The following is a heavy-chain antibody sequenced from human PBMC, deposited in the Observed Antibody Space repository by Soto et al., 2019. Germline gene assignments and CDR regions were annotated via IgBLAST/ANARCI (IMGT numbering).Heavy chain of an antibody. D-gene: IGHD2-2*01. CDR3: ARGVGYCSNTSCYHSGMDV. J-gene: IGHJ6*02. CDR2: IYHSGST. CDR1: GGSISSGGYS. Sequence: TSETLSLTCAVSGGSISSGGYSWSWIRQPPGKGLEWIGYIYHSGSTYYNPSLKSRVTISVDRSKNQFSLKLSSVTAADTAVYYCARGVGYCSNTSCYHSGMDVWGQGTTVTVSS. V-gene: IGHV4-30-2*01.